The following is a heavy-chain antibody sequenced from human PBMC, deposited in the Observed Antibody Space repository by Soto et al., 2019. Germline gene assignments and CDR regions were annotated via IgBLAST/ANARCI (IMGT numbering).Heavy chain of an antibody. CDR3: ARGETGLDAFDI. J-gene: IGHJ3*02. Sequence: PGGSLRLSCAASGFTVSSNYMSWVRQAPGKGLEWVSGIYSGGTTYYADSGKGRFTISRDNSKNTLCLQMNSLRAEDTAVYYCARGETGLDAFDIWGQGTMVT. CDR1: GFTVSSNY. V-gene: IGHV3-66*01. CDR2: IYSGGTT. D-gene: IGHD3-9*01.